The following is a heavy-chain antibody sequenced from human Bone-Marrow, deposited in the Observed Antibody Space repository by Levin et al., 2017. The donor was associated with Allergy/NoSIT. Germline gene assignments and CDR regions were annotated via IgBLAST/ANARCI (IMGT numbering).Heavy chain of an antibody. V-gene: IGHV2-5*02. CDR1: GFSLTTSGVG. J-gene: IGHJ5*02. CDR2: IYWDDDK. CDR3: ARRSGSLLPTGSWLDP. D-gene: IGHD1-26*01. Sequence: SGPTLVKPTQTLTLTCSFSGFSLTTSGVGVDWVRQSPGKALEWLALIYWDDDKRYSPSLKTRLTITKDISKNQAVLTMTNMDPLDTATYYCARRSGSLLPTGSWLDPWGQGILVTVSS.